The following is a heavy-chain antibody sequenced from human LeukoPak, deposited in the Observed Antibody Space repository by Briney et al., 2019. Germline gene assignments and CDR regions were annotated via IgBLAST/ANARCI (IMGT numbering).Heavy chain of an antibody. J-gene: IGHJ4*02. V-gene: IGHV3-48*03. CDR3: ARGHHGLEY. Sequence: GGSLRLSCAASGFTFSSYEMNWVRQPPGKGLEWVSYISSSGTNMYYADSVKGRFTISRDNAKNSLYLQMNSLRAEDTAVYYCARGHHGLEYWGQGTLVTVSS. CDR1: GFTFSSYE. D-gene: IGHD1-14*01. CDR2: ISSSGTNM.